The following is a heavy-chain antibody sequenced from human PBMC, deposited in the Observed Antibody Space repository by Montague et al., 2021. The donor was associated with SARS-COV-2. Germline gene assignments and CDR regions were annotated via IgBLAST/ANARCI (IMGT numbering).Heavy chain of an antibody. Sequence: SLRPSCAASGFTFSNYDMNWVRQAPGKGPEWISYISTSAYTTSYAVSVKGRFTISSDNGKNSLYLQMNILRVEDTAVYYCTRDYRSIVGDGLDIWVQGTKVTVSS. V-gene: IGHV3-48*03. CDR2: ISTSAYTT. J-gene: IGHJ3*02. CDR1: GFTFSNYD. CDR3: TRDYRSIVGDGLDI. D-gene: IGHD3-16*02.